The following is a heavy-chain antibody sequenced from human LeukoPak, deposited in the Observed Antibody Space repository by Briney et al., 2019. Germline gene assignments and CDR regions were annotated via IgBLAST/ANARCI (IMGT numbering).Heavy chain of an antibody. CDR1: GFTFSSYT. V-gene: IGHV3-48*02. Sequence: GGSPRLSCAASGFTFSSYTMNWVRQAPGKGLEWVSTVSDSFNKHYSDSVKGRFTISRDNAGNSLYLQMNSLRDEDTAVYYCARDGLHTAHFDYWGQGTLVTVSS. J-gene: IGHJ4*02. CDR3: ARDGLHTAHFDY. CDR2: VSDSFNK. D-gene: IGHD5-18*01.